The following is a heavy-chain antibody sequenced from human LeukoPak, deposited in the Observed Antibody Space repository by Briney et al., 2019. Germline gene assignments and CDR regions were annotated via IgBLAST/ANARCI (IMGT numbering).Heavy chain of an antibody. Sequence: GGSLRLSCAASGFTFSTYNMNWVRQAPGKGLEWVAVIWYDGSNKYYADSVKGRFTISRDNSKNTLYLQMNSLRAEDTAVYYCARAPTSYYYFDYWGQGTLVTVSS. V-gene: IGHV3-33*08. J-gene: IGHJ4*02. CDR2: IWYDGSNK. CDR1: GFTFSTYN. D-gene: IGHD1-26*01. CDR3: ARAPTSYYYFDY.